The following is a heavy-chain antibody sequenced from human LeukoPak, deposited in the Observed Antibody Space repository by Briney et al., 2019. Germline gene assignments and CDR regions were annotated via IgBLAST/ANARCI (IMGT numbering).Heavy chain of an antibody. V-gene: IGHV3-30*09. CDR3: ARDLEAARPGY. CDR2: ISWDGNIE. J-gene: IGHJ4*02. D-gene: IGHD6-6*01. CDR1: GFTFKSHA. Sequence: GGSLRLSCSASGFTFKSHAMHWIRQAPGKGLEWVAFISWDGNIEHYADSVKGRFAISRDYSKNTLYLQMSSLRADDTAIYYCARDLEAARPGYWGQGTLVTVSS.